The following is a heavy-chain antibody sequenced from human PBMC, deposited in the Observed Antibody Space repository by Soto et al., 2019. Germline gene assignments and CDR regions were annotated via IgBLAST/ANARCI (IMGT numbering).Heavy chain of an antibody. Sequence: ASVKVSCKASGYTFTSYGISWVRQAPGQGLEWMGWISAYNGNTNYAQKLQGRVTMTTDTSTSTAYMELRSLRSDDTAVYYCARVKGGYNYGDAFDIWGQGTMVTVSS. J-gene: IGHJ3*02. V-gene: IGHV1-18*01. CDR1: GYTFTSYG. D-gene: IGHD3-22*01. CDR2: ISAYNGNT. CDR3: ARVKGGYNYGDAFDI.